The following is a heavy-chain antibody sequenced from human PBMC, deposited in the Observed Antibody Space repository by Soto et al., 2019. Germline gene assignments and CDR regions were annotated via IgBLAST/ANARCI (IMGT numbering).Heavy chain of an antibody. CDR1: GGSISSSSYY. Sequence: KASETLSLTCTVSGGSISSSSYYWGWIRQPPGKGLEWIGSIYYSGSTYYNPSLKSRVTISVDTSKNQFSLKLSSVTAADTAVYYRARHAIGSSWYSSVDWTSLAYYYGMDVWGQGTTVTVSS. CDR3: ARHAIGSSWYSSVDWTSLAYYYGMDV. J-gene: IGHJ6*02. V-gene: IGHV4-39*01. D-gene: IGHD6-13*01. CDR2: IYYSGST.